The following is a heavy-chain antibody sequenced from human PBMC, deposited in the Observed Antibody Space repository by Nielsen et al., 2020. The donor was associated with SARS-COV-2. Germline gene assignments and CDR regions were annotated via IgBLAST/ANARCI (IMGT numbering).Heavy chain of an antibody. Sequence: SETLSLTCTVSGGSISSYYWSWIRQPPGKGLEWIGYIYYSGSTNYNPSLKSRVTISVDTSKNQFSLKLSSVTAADTAVYYCARQIEPGIGDYWGQGTLVTVSS. D-gene: IGHD6-13*01. CDR2: IYYSGST. CDR3: ARQIEPGIGDY. J-gene: IGHJ4*02. V-gene: IGHV4-59*08. CDR1: GGSISSYY.